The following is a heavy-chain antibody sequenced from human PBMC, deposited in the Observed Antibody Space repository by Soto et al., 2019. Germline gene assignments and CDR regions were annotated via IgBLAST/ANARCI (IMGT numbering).Heavy chain of an antibody. D-gene: IGHD1-26*01. CDR1: GFTFSSYA. CDR2: ISGSGGST. V-gene: IGHV3-23*01. J-gene: IGHJ4*02. Sequence: EVQLLESGGGLVQPGGSLRLSCAASGFTFSSYAMRWVRQAPGKGLEWVSAISGSGGSTYYADSVKGRFTISRDNSKNTLYLQMNSLRAEDTAVYYCAKSLEGGTPRGRYFDYWGQGTLVTVSS. CDR3: AKSLEGGTPRGRYFDY.